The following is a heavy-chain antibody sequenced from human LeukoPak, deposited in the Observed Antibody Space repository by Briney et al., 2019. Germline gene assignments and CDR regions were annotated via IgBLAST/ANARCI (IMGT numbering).Heavy chain of an antibody. J-gene: IGHJ6*03. CDR1: GGSISSYY. CDR3: ARGVEDDINSYYYYYYMDV. CDR2: IYYSGST. Sequence: SETLSLTCTVSGGSISSYYWSWIRQPPGKGLEWIGYIYYSGSTNYNPSLKSRVTISVDTSKNQFSLKLSSVTAADTAVYYCARGVEDDINSYYYYYYMDVWGKGTTVTVSS. D-gene: IGHD3-9*01. V-gene: IGHV4-59*01.